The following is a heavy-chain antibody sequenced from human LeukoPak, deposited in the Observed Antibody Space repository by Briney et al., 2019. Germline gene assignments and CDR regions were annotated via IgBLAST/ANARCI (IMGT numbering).Heavy chain of an antibody. CDR1: GGSISSSSYY. CDR3: ARGRTVTGHYYYYMDV. V-gene: IGHV4-39*01. D-gene: IGHD4-17*01. J-gene: IGHJ6*03. CDR2: IYYSGST. Sequence: SETLSLTCTVSGGSISSSSYYWGWIHQPPGKGLEWVGIIYYSGSTYYNPSLKSRVTISVDTSKNQFSLKLSSVTAADTAVYYCARGRTVTGHYYYYMDVWGKGTTVTVSS.